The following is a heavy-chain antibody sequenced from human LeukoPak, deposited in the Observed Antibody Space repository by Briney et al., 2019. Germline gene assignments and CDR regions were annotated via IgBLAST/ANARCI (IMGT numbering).Heavy chain of an antibody. V-gene: IGHV4-39*07. CDR2: IYYSGST. CDR3: ARDTVVKDYFDY. J-gene: IGHJ4*02. CDR1: GGSISSSSYY. Sequence: SETPSLTCTVSGGSISSSSYYWGWIRQPPGKGLEWIGSIYYSGSTYYNPSLKSRVTISVDTSKNQFSLKLSSVTAADTAVYYCARDTVVKDYFDYWGQGTLVTVSS. D-gene: IGHD4-23*01.